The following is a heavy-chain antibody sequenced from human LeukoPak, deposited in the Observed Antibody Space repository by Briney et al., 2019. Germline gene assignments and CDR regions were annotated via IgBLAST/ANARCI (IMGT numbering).Heavy chain of an antibody. CDR2: TNHSGST. D-gene: IGHD2-15*01. CDR1: GGSFSGYY. J-gene: IGHJ4*02. CDR3: ARGRSSDY. Sequence: SETLSLTCAVYGGSFSGYYWSWICQPPGKGLEWIGETNHSGSTNYNPSLKSRVTISVDTSKNQFSLKLSSVTAADTAVYYCARGRSSDYWGQGTLVTVSS. V-gene: IGHV4-34*01.